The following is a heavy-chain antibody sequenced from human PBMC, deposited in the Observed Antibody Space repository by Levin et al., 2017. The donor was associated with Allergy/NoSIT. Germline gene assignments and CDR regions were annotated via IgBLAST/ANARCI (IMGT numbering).Heavy chain of an antibody. J-gene: IGHJ4*02. CDR2: ISGRSENT. Sequence: PGGSLRLSCAASGFTFSNYAMSWVRQAPGKGLEWVSAISGRSENTYYAGSVKGRFTVSRDDSKNTLSLQMNNLRAEDTAVYYGANVSPTTVGLADYWGQGTLVTVSS. V-gene: IGHV3-23*01. D-gene: IGHD4-23*01. CDR1: GFTFSNYA. CDR3: ANVSPTTVGLADY.